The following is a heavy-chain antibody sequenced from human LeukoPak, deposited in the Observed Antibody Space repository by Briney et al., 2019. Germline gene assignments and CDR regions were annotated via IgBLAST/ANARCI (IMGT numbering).Heavy chain of an antibody. V-gene: IGHV3-30*02. CDR2: IAYDGSNK. D-gene: IGHD3-22*01. Sequence: GGSLRLSCAASGFSFSTYGIHWVRQAPVKGLEWVTFIAYDGSNKNYADSVKGRFTVSRDNSKNTLYLQMNSLRTDDTAVYYCAKGAYYDRTGYYYPFDNWGQGTLVTVSS. J-gene: IGHJ4*02. CDR3: AKGAYYDRTGYYYPFDN. CDR1: GFSFSTYG.